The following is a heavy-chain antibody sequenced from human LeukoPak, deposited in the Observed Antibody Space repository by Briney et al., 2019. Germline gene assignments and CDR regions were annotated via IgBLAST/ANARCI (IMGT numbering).Heavy chain of an antibody. Sequence: PSETLSLTCAVSGGSFSGYYWSWIRQPPGKGLEWIGEINHSGSTNYNPSLKSRVTISVDTSKNQFSLKLSSVTAADTAVYYCARGGYCSGGSCYNYWGQGTLVTVSS. J-gene: IGHJ4*02. CDR2: INHSGST. CDR3: ARGGYCSGGSCYNY. V-gene: IGHV4-34*01. D-gene: IGHD2-15*01. CDR1: GGSFSGYY.